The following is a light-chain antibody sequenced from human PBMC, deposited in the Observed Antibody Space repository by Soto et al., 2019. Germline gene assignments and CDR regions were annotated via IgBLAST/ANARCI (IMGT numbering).Light chain of an antibody. CDR1: TSNIGTFY. CDR2: ANS. J-gene: IGLJ2*01. V-gene: IGLV1-40*01. Sequence: QSVLTQPPSASSTPGQTVTISCSGSTSNIGTFYVYWYQQLPGTAPKLLIYANSNRPSGVPDRFSGSKSGTSASLAITGLQAEDEADYYCQSYDSSLSGSLVFGGGTKVTVL. CDR3: QSYDSSLSGSLV.